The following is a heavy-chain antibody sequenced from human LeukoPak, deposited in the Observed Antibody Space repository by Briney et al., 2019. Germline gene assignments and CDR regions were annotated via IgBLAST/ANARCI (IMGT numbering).Heavy chain of an antibody. CDR1: GFTLITND. V-gene: IGHV3-53*01. D-gene: IGHD1-14*01. J-gene: IGHJ4*02. Sequence: GGSLRLSCAASGFTLITNDMTWVRQAPGKGLEWVSVLYSDGNTKYTDSVQGRFTISRDNSKNTLYLEMNSLSPDDTAVYYCARGVEPLAANTLAYWGQGTLVTVSS. CDR2: LYSDGNT. CDR3: ARGVEPLAANTLAY.